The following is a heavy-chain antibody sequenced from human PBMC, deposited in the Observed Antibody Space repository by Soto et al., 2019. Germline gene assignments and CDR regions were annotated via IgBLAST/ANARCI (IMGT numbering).Heavy chain of an antibody. D-gene: IGHD6-13*01. CDR3: ARDSAAAGDY. CDR2: ISSSSSYI. V-gene: IGHV3-21*01. J-gene: IGHJ4*02. CDR1: GFTLSRYA. Sequence: GGSLRLPCAASGFTLSRYAMSCVRQAPGKGLEWVSSISSSSSYIYYADSVKGRFTISRDNAKNSLYLQMNSLRAEDTAVYYCARDSAAAGDYWGQGTLVTVSS.